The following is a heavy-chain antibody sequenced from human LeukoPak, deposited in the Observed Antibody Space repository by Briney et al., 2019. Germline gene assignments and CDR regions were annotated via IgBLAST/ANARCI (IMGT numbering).Heavy chain of an antibody. CDR1: GGTFSSYA. J-gene: IGHJ6*02. Sequence: SVKVSCKASGGTFSSYAISWVRQAPGQGLEWMGGIIPIFGTANYAQKFQVRVTITADESTSTAYMELSSLRSEDTAVYYCARALYYDFSHSQYYYYGMDVWGQGTTVTVSS. D-gene: IGHD3-3*01. CDR3: ARALYYDFSHSQYYYYGMDV. V-gene: IGHV1-69*13. CDR2: IIPIFGTA.